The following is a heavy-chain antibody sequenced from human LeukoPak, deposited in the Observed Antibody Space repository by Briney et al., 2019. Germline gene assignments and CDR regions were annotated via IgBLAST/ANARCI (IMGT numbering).Heavy chain of an antibody. D-gene: IGHD3-9*01. CDR2: IIPIFGTA. J-gene: IGHJ4*02. V-gene: IGHV1-69*13. Sequence: ASVKVSCKASGGTFSSYAISWGRQAPGQGLEWMGGIIPIFGTANYAQKFQGRVTITADESTSTAYMELSSLRSEDTAVYYCARGGRYFDWLLNWGQGTLVTVSS. CDR1: GGTFSSYA. CDR3: ARGGRYFDWLLN.